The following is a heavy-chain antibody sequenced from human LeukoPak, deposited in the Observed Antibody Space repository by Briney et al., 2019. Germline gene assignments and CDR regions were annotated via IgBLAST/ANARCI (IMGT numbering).Heavy chain of an antibody. CDR1: GYTFTGYY. V-gene: IGHV1-2*02. CDR3: ARAGARWRLLFGVWGSGAFDI. J-gene: IGHJ3*02. D-gene: IGHD3-3*01. CDR2: INPNSGGT. Sequence: GASVKVSCKASGYTFTGYYMHWVRQAPGQGLEWMGWINPNSGGTNYAQKFQGRVTMTRDTSISTAYMELSRLRSDDTAVYYCARAGARWRLLFGVWGSGAFDIWGQGTMVTVSS.